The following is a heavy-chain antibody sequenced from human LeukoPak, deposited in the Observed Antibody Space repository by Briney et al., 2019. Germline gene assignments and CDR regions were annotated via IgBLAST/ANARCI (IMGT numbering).Heavy chain of an antibody. Sequence: ASVTVSFKASGYTFTDYHMHWVRQAPGQGLEWMGWINPKSGGTNYAQKFQGRVTMTRDTSISTAYMELSSLSSDDTAVYYCVRIALANWERYYFDYWGQGTLVTVSS. V-gene: IGHV1-2*02. D-gene: IGHD7-27*01. J-gene: IGHJ4*02. CDR2: INPKSGGT. CDR3: VRIALANWERYYFDY. CDR1: GYTFTDYH.